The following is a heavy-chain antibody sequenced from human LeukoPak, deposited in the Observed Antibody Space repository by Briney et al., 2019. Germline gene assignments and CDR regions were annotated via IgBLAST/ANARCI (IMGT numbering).Heavy chain of an antibody. CDR3: ARAWVGFEFLEWAPHFQH. CDR2: IIPIFGTA. Sequence: SVKVSCKPSGGTFSSYAISWVRQAPGQGLEWMGGIIPIFGTANYAQKFQGRVTITADESTSTAYMELSSLRSEDTAVYYCARAWVGFEFLEWAPHFQHWGQGTLVTVSS. D-gene: IGHD3-3*01. V-gene: IGHV1-69*13. CDR1: GGTFSSYA. J-gene: IGHJ1*01.